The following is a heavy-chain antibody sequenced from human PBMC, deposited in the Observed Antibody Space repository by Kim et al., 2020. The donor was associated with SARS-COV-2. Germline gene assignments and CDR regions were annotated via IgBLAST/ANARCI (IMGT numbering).Heavy chain of an antibody. Sequence: ASVKVSCKASGYTFTRWAIHWVRQAPGQRLELMGWINAANGHTKYSQNFQDRVTITRDTSASTAYMDLSSLRSEDTAIYYCATTDFYNGRCHFDSWGQGT. D-gene: IGHD2-8*01. CDR1: GYTFTRWA. CDR3: ATTDFYNGRCHFDS. CDR2: INAANGHT. J-gene: IGHJ4*02. V-gene: IGHV1-3*01.